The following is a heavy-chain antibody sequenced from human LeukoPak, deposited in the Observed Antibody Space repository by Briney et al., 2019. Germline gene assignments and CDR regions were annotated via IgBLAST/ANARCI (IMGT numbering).Heavy chain of an antibody. D-gene: IGHD2-21*01. V-gene: IGHV3-74*03. J-gene: IGHJ4*02. CDR1: GFSFSNHW. Sequence: GGSLRLSCAASGFSFSNHWMHWVRQVPGKGLVWVSLIDERGTNAMYADSVKGRFSISRDNAKNTVNLQMNSLRAEDTGVYYCIRDQALWRLDYWGQGTLVTVSS. CDR3: IRDQALWRLDY. CDR2: IDERGTNA.